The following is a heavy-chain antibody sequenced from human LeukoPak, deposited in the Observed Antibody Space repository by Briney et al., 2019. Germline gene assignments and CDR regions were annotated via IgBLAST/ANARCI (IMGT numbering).Heavy chain of an antibody. CDR2: IIPIFGTA. V-gene: IGHV1-69*05. Sequence: GASVKVSCKASGGTFSSYAISWVRQAPGQGLEWMGGIIPIFGTANYAQKFQGRVTITTDESTSTAYMELSSLRSEDTAVYYCARQVAAAGQLFDPWGQGALVTVSS. J-gene: IGHJ5*02. CDR3: ARQVAAAGQLFDP. D-gene: IGHD6-13*01. CDR1: GGTFSSYA.